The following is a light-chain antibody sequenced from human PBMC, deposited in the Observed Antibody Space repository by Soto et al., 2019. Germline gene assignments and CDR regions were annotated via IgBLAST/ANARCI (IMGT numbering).Light chain of an antibody. Sequence: EIMMTQSQGTLSASPGERATLSCRASQSVSSKLAWYQQKPGQAPRLLIYAVSTRATGIPARFSGSGSGTDFTLTISSLQSEDFAVYYCQQYNKWPLTFGQGTKVEIK. CDR3: QQYNKWPLT. J-gene: IGKJ1*01. CDR2: AVS. CDR1: QSVSSK. V-gene: IGKV3-15*01.